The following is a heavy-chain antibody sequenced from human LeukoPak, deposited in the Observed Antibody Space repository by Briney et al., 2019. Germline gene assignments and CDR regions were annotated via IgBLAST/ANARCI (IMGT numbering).Heavy chain of an antibody. V-gene: IGHV3-7*01. D-gene: IGHD3-10*02. CDR1: RFTFNNYW. CDR3: AELGITMIGGV. Sequence: GGSLRLSCAASRFTFNNYWMTWVRQAPGKGLEWVASIRDDGSAQYYVGSVQGRFTISRDDAKNSLYLQMNSLRAEDTAVYYCAELGITMIGGVWGKGTTVTISS. J-gene: IGHJ6*04. CDR2: IRDDGSAQ.